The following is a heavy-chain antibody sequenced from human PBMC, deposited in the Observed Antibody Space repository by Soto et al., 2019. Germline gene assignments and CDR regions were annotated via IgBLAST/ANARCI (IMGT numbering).Heavy chain of an antibody. Sequence: QVQLVQSGAEVQKPGSSVKVSCKASGGTFSSFAISWLRQAPGQGLEWMGGITPLFNTAKYAQKFQGRVTIPADESTSTAYMELSSLGSEDTAVYYCARPRYSSGWYGSFDSWGQGTLVTVPS. V-gene: IGHV1-69*01. J-gene: IGHJ5*01. CDR2: ITPLFNTA. D-gene: IGHD6-19*01. CDR1: GGTFSSFA. CDR3: ARPRYSSGWYGSFDS.